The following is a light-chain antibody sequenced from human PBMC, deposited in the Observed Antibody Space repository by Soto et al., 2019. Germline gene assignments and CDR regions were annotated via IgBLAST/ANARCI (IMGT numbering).Light chain of an antibody. J-gene: IGKJ1*01. V-gene: IGKV3-15*01. Sequence: EIVLTQSPCTLSFSPWERSTLSFMASQSVSSSYLAWYQQKPGQAPRLLIYGASTRATGIPARFSGSGSGTEFTLTISSLQSEDFAVYYCQQYNNWWTFGQGTKVDIK. CDR2: GAS. CDR3: QQYNNWWT. CDR1: QSVSSSY.